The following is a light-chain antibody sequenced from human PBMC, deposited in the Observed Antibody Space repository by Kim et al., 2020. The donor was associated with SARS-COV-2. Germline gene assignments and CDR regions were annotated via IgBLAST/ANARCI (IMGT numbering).Light chain of an antibody. CDR1: SGHSSSA. V-gene: IGLV4-69*01. Sequence: VHLTCTRGSGHSSSAIAGHQQQPEKGPRYLMKLNSDGSHSKGDGIPDRFSGSSSGAERYLTISSLQSEDEADYYCQTWGTGIHWVFGGGTQLTVL. CDR2: LNSDGSH. J-gene: IGLJ3*02. CDR3: QTWGTGIHWV.